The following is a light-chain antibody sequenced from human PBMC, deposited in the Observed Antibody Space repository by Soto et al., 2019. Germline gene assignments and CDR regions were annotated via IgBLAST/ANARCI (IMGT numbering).Light chain of an antibody. CDR1: SSDIGAYHY. V-gene: IGLV2-14*01. Sequence: QSALTKAASVSGSPGQSITISCTGTSSDIGAYHYVSWYQQRPGKVPKVMIYAVNNRPSGISNRFSGSKSGNTASLTISGLQAEDEAVYYCNSYTNSDTVVFGGGTKLTVL. CDR3: NSYTNSDTVV. J-gene: IGLJ2*01. CDR2: AVN.